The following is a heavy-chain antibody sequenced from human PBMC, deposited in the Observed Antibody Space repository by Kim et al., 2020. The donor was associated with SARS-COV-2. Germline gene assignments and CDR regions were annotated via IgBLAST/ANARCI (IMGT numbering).Heavy chain of an antibody. CDR3: ARSSDNTFAAGDY. J-gene: IGHJ4*02. D-gene: IGHD1-1*01. Sequence: YGNAVKGRFTISRDNSKNTLYLQMGRLSAEDMAVYYCARSSDNTFAAGDYWGQGTLVTVSS. V-gene: IGHV3-64*01.